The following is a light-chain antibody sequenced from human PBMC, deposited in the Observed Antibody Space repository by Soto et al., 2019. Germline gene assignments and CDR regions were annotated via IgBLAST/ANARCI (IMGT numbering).Light chain of an antibody. CDR2: GAS. J-gene: IGKJ5*01. CDR1: QSVSSSY. Sequence: EIVLTQSPATLSLSPGERATLSCRASQSVSSSYLAWYQQKPGQATRLLVYGASNRATGIPARFSGSGSGTEFTLTISSLQSEDFAVYYCQQYSNWPPITFGQGTRLEIK. CDR3: QQYSNWPPIT. V-gene: IGKV3-15*01.